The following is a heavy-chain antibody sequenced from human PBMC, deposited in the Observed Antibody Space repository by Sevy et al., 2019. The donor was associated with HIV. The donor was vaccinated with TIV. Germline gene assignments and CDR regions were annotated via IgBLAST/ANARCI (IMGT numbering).Heavy chain of an antibody. J-gene: IGHJ3*01. Sequence: GGSLRLSCAASGFTFNTHAMNWVRQAPGKGLEWVSVISGPGYVTNYADSVKGRFTISRDNSKNTLFLQMNSLRDDDTAVYYCAKALNPALESMLEVNLRSLKGFDVWGQGTMVTVSS. CDR2: ISGPGYVT. CDR1: GFTFNTHA. CDR3: AKALNPALESMLEVNLRSLKGFDV. V-gene: IGHV3-23*01. D-gene: IGHD3-22*01.